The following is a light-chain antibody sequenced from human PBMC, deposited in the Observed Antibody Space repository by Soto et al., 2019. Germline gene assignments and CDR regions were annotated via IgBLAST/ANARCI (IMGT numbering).Light chain of an antibody. CDR3: SSFTTSTTLV. Sequence: QSALTQPASVSGSPGQSITISCTGTTGDVGAYNYVSWYQQHPGKAPRVMIYEVSYRPSGVSNRFSGSRSGNTASLTTSGLQAEDEADYYCSSFTTSTTLVFGTGTKVTVL. J-gene: IGLJ1*01. CDR2: EVS. CDR1: TGDVGAYNY. V-gene: IGLV2-14*01.